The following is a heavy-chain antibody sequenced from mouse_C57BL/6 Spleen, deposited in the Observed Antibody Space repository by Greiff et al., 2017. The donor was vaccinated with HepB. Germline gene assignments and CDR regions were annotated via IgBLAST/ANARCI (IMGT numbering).Heavy chain of an antibody. J-gene: IGHJ3*01. V-gene: IGHV1-55*01. CDR3: ASDYYGSSDRLAY. Sequence: VQLQQSGAELVKPGASVKMSCKASGYTFTSYWITWVKQRPGQGLEWIGDIYPGSGSTNYNEKFKSKATLTVDTSSSTAYMQLSSLTSEDSAVYYWASDYYGSSDRLAYWGQGTLVTVSA. D-gene: IGHD1-1*01. CDR2: IYPGSGST. CDR1: GYTFTSYW.